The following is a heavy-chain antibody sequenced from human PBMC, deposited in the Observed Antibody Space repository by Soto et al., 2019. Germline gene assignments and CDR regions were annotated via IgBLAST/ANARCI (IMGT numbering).Heavy chain of an antibody. CDR1: GYIFTAYS. CDR3: AREASAVISLGY. CDR2: FNPNSGDT. Sequence: ASVKVSCKASGYIFTAYSMHWVRQAPGQGLEWVGWFNPNSGDTIYAQKFQGRVTLTGDTSISTAYMELYSLTSDDTAVYYCAREASAVISLGYWGQGTPVTVSS. D-gene: IGHD6-19*01. J-gene: IGHJ4*02. V-gene: IGHV1-2*02.